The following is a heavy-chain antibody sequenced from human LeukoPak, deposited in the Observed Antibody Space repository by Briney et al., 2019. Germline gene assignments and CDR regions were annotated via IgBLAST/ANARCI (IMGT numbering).Heavy chain of an antibody. V-gene: IGHV1-2*02. CDR3: ARDKGRYSGYDGLDY. J-gene: IGHJ4*02. CDR2: INPNSGGT. Sequence: ASVKVSCKASGYTLTGYYMHWVRQAPGQGLEWMGWINPNSGGTNYAQKFQGRVTMTRDTSISTAYMELSRLRSDDTAVYYCARDKGRYSGYDGLDYWGQGTLVTVSS. D-gene: IGHD5-12*01. CDR1: GYTLTGYY.